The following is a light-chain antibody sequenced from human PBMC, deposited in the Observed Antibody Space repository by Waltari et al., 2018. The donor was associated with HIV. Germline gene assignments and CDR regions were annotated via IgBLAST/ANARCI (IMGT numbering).Light chain of an antibody. V-gene: IGLV2-11*01. J-gene: IGLJ1*01. CDR3: CSYAGSIPFG. CDR2: DVS. CDR1: NSDVGRYNY. Sequence: QSALTQPRSVSGSLGQSVTISCTGTNSDVGRYNYVSWFQQHPGKAPKLMIYDVSKLPSGVPDRVSGSKSGNTASLTISGLQAEDEADYYCCSYAGSIPFGFGSGTKLTVL.